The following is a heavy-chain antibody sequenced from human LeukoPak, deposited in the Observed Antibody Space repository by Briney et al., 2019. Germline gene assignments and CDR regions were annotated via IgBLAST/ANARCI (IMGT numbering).Heavy chain of an antibody. D-gene: IGHD3-3*01. J-gene: IGHJ6*03. CDR2: IHYTGST. CDR3: AREDGSGYGYYYYYMDV. CDR1: GGSFSGYY. V-gene: IGHV4-34*01. Sequence: SETLSLTGVVYGGSFSGYYWTWIRQPPGKGLEWIGEIHYTGSTTYNPSLESRVTMSVDTSKNQFSLKLSSVTAADTAMYYCAREDGSGYGYYYYYMDVWGKETTVTVSS.